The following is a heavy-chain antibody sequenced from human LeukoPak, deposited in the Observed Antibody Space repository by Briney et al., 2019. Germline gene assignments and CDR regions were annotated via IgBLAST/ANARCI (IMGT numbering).Heavy chain of an antibody. CDR3: ARARGSSSAVDY. J-gene: IGHJ4*02. D-gene: IGHD6-6*01. V-gene: IGHV4-59*08. CDR1: GDSISSNY. Sequence: SATLSLTCSVSGDSISSNYWSWIRQHPGKGLEWIGYFYYSGSSKYSSSLKSRVTIFADTSKNQFSLRLSSLSAADTAVYYCARARGSSSAVDYWGQGTLVTVSS. CDR2: FYYSGSS.